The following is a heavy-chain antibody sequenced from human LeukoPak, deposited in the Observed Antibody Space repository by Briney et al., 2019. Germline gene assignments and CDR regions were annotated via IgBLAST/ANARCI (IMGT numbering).Heavy chain of an antibody. CDR2: ISGSGGST. D-gene: IGHD3-16*02. CDR3: AKNMITFGGVIVIFDY. Sequence: GGSLRLSCAASGFTFSSYAMSWVRQAPGKGLERVSAISGSGGSTYYADSVKGRFTISRDNSKNTLYLQMNSLRAEDTAVYYCAKNMITFGGVIVIFDYWGQGTLVTVSS. CDR1: GFTFSSYA. V-gene: IGHV3-23*01. J-gene: IGHJ4*02.